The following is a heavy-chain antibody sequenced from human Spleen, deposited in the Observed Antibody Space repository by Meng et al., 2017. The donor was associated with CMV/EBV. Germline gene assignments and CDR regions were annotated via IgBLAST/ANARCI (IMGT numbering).Heavy chain of an antibody. CDR1: GYTFTSYG. Sequence: ASVKVSCKASGYTFTSYGISWVRQAPGQGLEWMGWVNSYTGDTDYAQQFQDRITMTTDTSTTTVYMELRSLRPDDTAAYYCARISMIRGIIITGWFDPWGQGTLVTVSS. V-gene: IGHV1-18*01. CDR2: VNSYTGDT. CDR3: ARISMIRGIIITGWFDP. J-gene: IGHJ5*02. D-gene: IGHD3-10*01.